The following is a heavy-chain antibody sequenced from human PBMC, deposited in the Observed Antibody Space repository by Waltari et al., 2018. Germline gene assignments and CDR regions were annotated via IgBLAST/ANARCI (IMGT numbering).Heavy chain of an antibody. D-gene: IGHD4-17*01. CDR2: IWYDGSNK. V-gene: IGHV3-33*01. CDR3: ARAKDDYVDSAPVISLTS. Sequence: QVQLVESGGGVVQPGRSLRLSCAASGFTFSSYGMHWVRQAPGKGLEWVAVIWYDGSNKYYADSVKGHFTISRDNSKNTLYLQMTSLRAEDTAVYSCARAKDDYVDSAPVISLTSGGKGPLVT. CDR1: GFTFSSYG. J-gene: IGHJ4*02.